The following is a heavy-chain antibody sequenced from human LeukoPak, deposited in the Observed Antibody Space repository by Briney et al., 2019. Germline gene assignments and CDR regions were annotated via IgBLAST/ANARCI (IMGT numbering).Heavy chain of an antibody. D-gene: IGHD6-13*01. CDR1: GFTFSSYA. CDR2: ISGSGGST. J-gene: IGHJ4*02. CDR3: AKDGYSSSWYHGY. Sequence: PGGSLRLSCAASGFTFSSYAMSWVRQAPGKGLEWVSAISGSGGSTYYADSVKGRFTISRDNSKNTLYPQMNSLRAEDTAVYYCAKDGYSSSWYHGYWGQGTLVTVSS. V-gene: IGHV3-23*01.